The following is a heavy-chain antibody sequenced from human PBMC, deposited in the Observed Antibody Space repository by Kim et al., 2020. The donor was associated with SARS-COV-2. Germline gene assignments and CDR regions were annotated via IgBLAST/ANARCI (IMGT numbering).Heavy chain of an antibody. CDR3: ARASVITMIVVVTKRYWYFDL. D-gene: IGHD3-22*01. J-gene: IGHJ2*01. Sequence: SETLSLTCAVYGGSFSGYYWSWIRQPPGKGLEWIGEINHSGSTNYNPSLKSRVTISVDTSKNQFSLKLSSVTAADTAVYYCARASVITMIVVVTKRYWYFDLWGRGTLVTVSS. CDR2: INHSGST. CDR1: GGSFSGYY. V-gene: IGHV4-34*01.